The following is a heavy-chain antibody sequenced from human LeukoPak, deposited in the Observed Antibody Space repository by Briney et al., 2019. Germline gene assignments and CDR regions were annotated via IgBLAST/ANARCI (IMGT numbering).Heavy chain of an antibody. D-gene: IGHD2-2*01. J-gene: IGHJ5*02. V-gene: IGHV4-38-2*02. CDR3: ARVVPAARNWFDP. Sequence: SETLSLTCTVSGYSLSSGYYWGWIRQSPGKGLEWIGSIYHSGRSYNTPSLKGRVTISVDTSKNYFSLKLSSVTAADTAAYYCARVVPAARNWFDPWGQGTLVTVSS. CDR1: GYSLSSGYY. CDR2: IYHSGRS.